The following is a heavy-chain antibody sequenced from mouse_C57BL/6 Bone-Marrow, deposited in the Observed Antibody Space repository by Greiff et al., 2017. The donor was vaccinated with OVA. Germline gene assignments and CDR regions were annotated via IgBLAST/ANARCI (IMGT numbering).Heavy chain of an antibody. Sequence: VQLQQPGAELVKPGASVTMSCKASGYTFTSYWITWVKQRPGQGLEWIGDIYPGSGSTTYNEKFKSKATLTVDPSSSTAYMELSSRTSEDSAVYYGARLRVRGLDYWGQGTTLTVSS. CDR1: GYTFTSYW. J-gene: IGHJ2*01. CDR2: IYPGSGST. D-gene: IGHD5-1*01. V-gene: IGHV1-55*01. CDR3: ARLRVRGLDY.